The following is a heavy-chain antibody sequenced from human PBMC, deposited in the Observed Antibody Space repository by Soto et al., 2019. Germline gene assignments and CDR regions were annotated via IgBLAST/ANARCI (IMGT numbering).Heavy chain of an antibody. D-gene: IGHD4-17*01. CDR3: AREARDYGDYYGMDV. CDR2: ISAYNGNT. V-gene: IGHV1-18*01. CDR1: GYIFSSFG. J-gene: IGHJ6*02. Sequence: QVQLVQSGAEVKKPGASVKVSCQASGYIFSSFGIIWVRQAPGQGLEWMGWISAYNGNTNYAQKFQGRVTITTDISTSTAYVELRSLSFDDTAVYYCAREARDYGDYYGMDVWGQGTTVTVSS.